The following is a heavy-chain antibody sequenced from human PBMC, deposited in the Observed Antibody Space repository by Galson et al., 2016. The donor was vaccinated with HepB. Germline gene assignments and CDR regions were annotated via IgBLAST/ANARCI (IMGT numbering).Heavy chain of an antibody. CDR3: ARDDYSGGRGSPDY. V-gene: IGHV3-23*01. J-gene: IGHJ4*02. Sequence: SLRLSCAASGFFFSGRAMSWVRQAPGKGLEWASGINRYGATTGYAASVKGRFTISRDNSNNTLYLQMNSLTTEDTAVYYCARDDYSGGRGSPDYWGQGTLVTVSS. CDR1: GFFFSGRA. CDR2: INRYGATT. D-gene: IGHD4/OR15-4a*01.